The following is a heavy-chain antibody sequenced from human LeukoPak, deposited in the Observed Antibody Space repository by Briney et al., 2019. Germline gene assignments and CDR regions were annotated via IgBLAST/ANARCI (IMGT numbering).Heavy chain of an antibody. D-gene: IGHD3-22*01. CDR3: AREPDSSSSGVDY. J-gene: IGHJ4*02. Sequence: PSETLSLTCAVYGGSFSGYYWSWIRQPPGKGLEWIGEINHSGSTNYNPSLKSRVTISVDTSKNQFSLKLSSVTAADTAVYYCAREPDSSSSGVDYWGQGTLVTVSS. CDR1: GGSFSGYY. V-gene: IGHV4-34*01. CDR2: INHSGST.